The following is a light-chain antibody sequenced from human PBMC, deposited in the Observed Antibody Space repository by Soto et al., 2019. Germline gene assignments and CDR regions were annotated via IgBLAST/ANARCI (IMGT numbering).Light chain of an antibody. CDR3: QQYKKWPRT. V-gene: IGKV3-15*01. Sequence: EIQLTQSPCSLSSSLGDRVTITCRSSQTVSSSLAWYQHKPGQAPRLLIYNASTRATGIPARFSGSGSGTEFTLTISSLQSEDFAVYYCQQYKKWPRTFGEGTKVDIK. CDR1: QTVSSS. CDR2: NAS. J-gene: IGKJ1*01.